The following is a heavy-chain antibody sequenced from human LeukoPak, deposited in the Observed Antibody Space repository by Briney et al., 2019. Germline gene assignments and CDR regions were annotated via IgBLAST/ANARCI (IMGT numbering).Heavy chain of an antibody. J-gene: IGHJ4*02. D-gene: IGHD4-17*01. CDR1: GFTFSSYG. V-gene: IGHV3-30*18. CDR3: AKNYRIGDYVTLPFY. CDR2: ISYDGSNK. Sequence: PGRSLRLSCAASGFTFSSYGMHWVRQAPGKGLEWVAVISYDGSNKYYADSVKGRFTISRDNSKNTLYLQMNSLRAEDTAVYYCAKNYRIGDYVTLPFYWGQGTLVTVSS.